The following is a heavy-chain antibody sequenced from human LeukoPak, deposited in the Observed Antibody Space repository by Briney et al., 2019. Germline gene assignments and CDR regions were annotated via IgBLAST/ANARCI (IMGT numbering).Heavy chain of an antibody. D-gene: IGHD6-19*01. CDR3: ARGPAVAAKAYFDY. CDR1: GYTFTGYY. CDR2: INPNSGGT. V-gene: IGHV1-2*02. J-gene: IGHJ4*02. Sequence: ASVKVSCKASGYTFTGYYMHWVRRAPGQGLEWMGWINPNSGGTNYAQKFQGRVTMTRDTSISTAYMELSRLRSDDTAVYYCARGPAVAAKAYFDYWGQGTLVTVSS.